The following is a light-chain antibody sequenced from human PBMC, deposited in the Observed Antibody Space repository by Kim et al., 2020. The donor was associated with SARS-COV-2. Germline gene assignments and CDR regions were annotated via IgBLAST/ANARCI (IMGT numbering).Light chain of an antibody. CDR2: ATS. CDR1: QGVRND. CDR3: QQYYNYPLT. Sequence: DIQMTQSPSSLSASVGDRVTITCRASQGVRNDVGWYQQKPGKPPKRLIYATSNLQSGVPSRFSGSGSGTEFTLTINTLQPEDFATYYCQQYYNYPLTFGGGTKLEI. J-gene: IGKJ4*01. V-gene: IGKV1-17*01.